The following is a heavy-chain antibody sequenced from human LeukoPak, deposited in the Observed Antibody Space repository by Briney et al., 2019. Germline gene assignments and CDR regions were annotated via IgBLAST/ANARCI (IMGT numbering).Heavy chain of an antibody. V-gene: IGHV4-39*01. CDR1: GGSLSSSSDY. D-gene: IGHD3-9*01. Sequence: PSETLSLTCTVSGGSLSSSSDYWGWLRQPPGKGLEWLGSTYYSGSTYYKPSRRSRITISADTSKNLFSLKLSSVTAADTAVYYCATISRHFDFWGQGMLVTVSS. CDR2: TYYSGST. CDR3: ATISRHFDF. J-gene: IGHJ4*02.